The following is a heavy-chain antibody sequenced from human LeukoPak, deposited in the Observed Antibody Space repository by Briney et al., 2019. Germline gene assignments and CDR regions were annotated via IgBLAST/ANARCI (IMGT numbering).Heavy chain of an antibody. V-gene: IGHV3-7*03. D-gene: IGHD4-17*01. CDR1: GFTFSSHW. CDR3: ARESTTVTSRSYFDY. Sequence: GGSLRLSCAASGFTFSSHWMSWVRQAPGKGLEWVANIKQDGSEKYYVDSVKGRFTISRDNAKNSLYLQMNSLRAEDTAVYYCARESTTVTSRSYFDYWGQGTLVTVSS. CDR2: IKQDGSEK. J-gene: IGHJ4*02.